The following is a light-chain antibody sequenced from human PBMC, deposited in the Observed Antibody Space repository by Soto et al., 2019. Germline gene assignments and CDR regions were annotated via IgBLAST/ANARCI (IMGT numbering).Light chain of an antibody. CDR2: GAS. J-gene: IGKJ1*01. Sequence: EIVLTQPPVTLSLSPGERATLSCRASQSVSSSYLAWYQQKPGQAPRLLIYGASSRATGIPDRFSGSGSGTDFTLTISRLEPEDFAVYYCQPYGSSPPWTFGQGTKVDIK. CDR1: QSVSSSY. V-gene: IGKV3-20*01. CDR3: QPYGSSPPWT.